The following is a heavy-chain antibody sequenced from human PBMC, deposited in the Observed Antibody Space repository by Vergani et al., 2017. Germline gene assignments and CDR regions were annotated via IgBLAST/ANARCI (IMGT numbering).Heavy chain of an antibody. CDR3: ARARLWSGSTYYCYGMDV. D-gene: IGHD3-3*01. V-gene: IGHV3-53*01. Sequence: EVQLVESGGGLIQPGGSLRLSCAVSGFTVSSGYMSWVRQAPGEGREWVSVIYSGGYTYYADSVKGRVTISRDNSKNTLYLQMNSLRAEDTAVYYCARARLWSGSTYYCYGMDVWGRGTTVTVSS. CDR1: GFTVSSGY. CDR2: IYSGGYT. J-gene: IGHJ6*02.